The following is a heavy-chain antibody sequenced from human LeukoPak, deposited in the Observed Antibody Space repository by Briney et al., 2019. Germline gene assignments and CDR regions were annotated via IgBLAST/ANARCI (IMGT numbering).Heavy chain of an antibody. Sequence: SETLSLTCTVSGGSISVYYWSWIRQPPGKGLEWIGYIYYSGSTNYNPSLKSRVTISVDTSKNQFSLKLSSVTAADTAVYYCARHSKYYYDSSGSYVGYFQHWGQGTLVTISS. D-gene: IGHD3-22*01. CDR3: ARHSKYYYDSSGSYVGYFQH. V-gene: IGHV4-59*08. CDR1: GGSISVYY. CDR2: IYYSGST. J-gene: IGHJ1*01.